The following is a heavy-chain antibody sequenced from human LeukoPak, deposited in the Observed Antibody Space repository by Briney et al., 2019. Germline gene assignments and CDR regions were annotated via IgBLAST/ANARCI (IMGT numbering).Heavy chain of an antibody. V-gene: IGHV3-15*01. CDR3: TTEGDGYNYGFFDY. D-gene: IGHD5-24*01. Sequence: GGSLRLSCAASGFTFTIAWMSWVRQAPGKGLEWVGRIKSKTDGGTTDYAAPVKGRFTISRDDSKTTLYLQMNSLKTEDTAVYYCTTEGDGYNYGFFDYWGQGTLVTVSS. CDR1: GFTFTIAW. CDR2: IKSKTDGGTT. J-gene: IGHJ4*02.